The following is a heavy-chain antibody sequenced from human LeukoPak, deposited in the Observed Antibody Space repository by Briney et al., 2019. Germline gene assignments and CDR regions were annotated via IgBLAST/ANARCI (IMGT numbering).Heavy chain of an antibody. V-gene: IGHV5-51*01. CDR1: GYSFTSYW. D-gene: IGHD6-13*01. J-gene: IGHJ4*02. CDR2: IYPGDSDT. CDR3: ARLGRGVAAAGTVGGSYFDY. Sequence: GESLKISCKGSGYSFTSYWIAWVRQMPGKGLEWMGIIYPGDSDTKYSPSFQGQVTISADKSISTAYLQWSSLKASDTAMYYCARLGRGVAAAGTVGGSYFDYWGQGTLVTVSS.